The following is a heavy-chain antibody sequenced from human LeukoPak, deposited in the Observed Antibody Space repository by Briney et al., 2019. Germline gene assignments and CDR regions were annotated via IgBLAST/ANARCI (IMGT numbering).Heavy chain of an antibody. D-gene: IGHD6-13*01. J-gene: IGHJ4*02. CDR3: AREVRAYSSSWYVFDY. CDR2: IYTSGST. Sequence: SETLSLTCTFPGGSLSIYYWSWIRQPAGKGLEGIGRIYTSGSTNYNPSIKRRVTMSVDTSKNQFSLKLSSVTGADTAVDYCAREVRAYSSSWYVFDYWGQGTLVTVSS. CDR1: GGSLSIYY. V-gene: IGHV4-4*07.